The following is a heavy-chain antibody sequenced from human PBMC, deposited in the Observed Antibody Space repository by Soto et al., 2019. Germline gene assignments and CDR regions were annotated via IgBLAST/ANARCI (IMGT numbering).Heavy chain of an antibody. V-gene: IGHV3-23*01. CDR1: GFTFGNYD. CDR2: VSSSGRST. Sequence: EVQLLESGGGLVQPGGSLRLSCAASGFTFGNYDMSWVRQAPGKGLEWVSGVSSSGRSTNYADSVKGRFTISRDNPKNTLYLQMSSLSAADTAVYYCARRDCGSGTNCEFGAPAFAYWSQGNLVTVTS. CDR3: ARRDCGSGTNCEFGAPAFAY. D-gene: IGHD2-21*01. J-gene: IGHJ4*02.